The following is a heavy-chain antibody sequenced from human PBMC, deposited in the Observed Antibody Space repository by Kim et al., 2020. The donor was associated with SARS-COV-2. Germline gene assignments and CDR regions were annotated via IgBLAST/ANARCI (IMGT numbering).Heavy chain of an antibody. V-gene: IGHV2-5*02. CDR1: GFSLSTSGVG. J-gene: IGHJ6*02. CDR3: AHRRGKYSVPYYYYGMDV. D-gene: IGHD3-16*01. Sequence: SGPTLVNPTQTLTLTCTFSGFSLSTSGVGVGWIRQPPGKALEWLALIYWDDDKRYSPSLKSRLTITKDTSKNQVVLTMTNMDPVDTATYYCAHRRGKYSVPYYYYGMDVWGQGTTVTVSS. CDR2: IYWDDDK.